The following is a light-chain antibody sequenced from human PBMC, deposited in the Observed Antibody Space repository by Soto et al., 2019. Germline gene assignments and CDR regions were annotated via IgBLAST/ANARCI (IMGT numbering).Light chain of an antibody. CDR2: DAS. Sequence: EIVLTQSPATLSLSPGERATLSCRASQSVSSYLAWYQQKPGQAPRLLIYDASNRATGIPSRFSGSGSGTDFTLTISSLEPEDFAVYYCQRRSNWPPTFGQGTKREI. CDR3: QRRSNWPPT. CDR1: QSVSSY. V-gene: IGKV3-11*01. J-gene: IGKJ2*01.